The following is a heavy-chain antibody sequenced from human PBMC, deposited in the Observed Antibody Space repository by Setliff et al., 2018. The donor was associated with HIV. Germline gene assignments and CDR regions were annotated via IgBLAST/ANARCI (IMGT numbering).Heavy chain of an antibody. V-gene: IGHV4-61*02. J-gene: IGHJ4*02. D-gene: IGHD6-13*01. CDR2: IFSSGST. CDR3: ASAVGSSSWLRALDY. CDR1: GGSISSGSYY. Sequence: SETLSLTCTVSGGSISSGSYYWSWIRQPAGKGLEWIGRIFSSGSTSYNPSLKSRVTMSVDTSKNQFSLKLPSVTAADTAVYYCASAVGSSSWLRALDYWGQGTLVTVSS.